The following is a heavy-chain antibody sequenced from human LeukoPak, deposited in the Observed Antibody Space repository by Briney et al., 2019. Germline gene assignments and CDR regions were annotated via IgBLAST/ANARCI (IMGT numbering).Heavy chain of an antibody. CDR3: ARGRYCSSTSYRFDY. CDR2: IKQDGSEK. V-gene: IGHV3-7*04. J-gene: IGHJ4*02. Sequence: GGSLRLSCAASGFTFSSYWMSWVRQAPGKGLEWVANIKQDGSEKYYVDSVKGRFTISRDNAKNSLYLQMNSLRAEDTAVYYCARGRYCSSTSYRFDYWGQGTLVTVSS. D-gene: IGHD2-2*01. CDR1: GFTFSSYW.